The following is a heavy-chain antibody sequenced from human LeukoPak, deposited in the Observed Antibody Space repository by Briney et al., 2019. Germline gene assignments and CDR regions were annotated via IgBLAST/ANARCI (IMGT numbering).Heavy chain of an antibody. J-gene: IGHJ4*02. D-gene: IGHD2-2*02. CDR3: AKQALYCSSTSCYIFRT. CDR2: ISGSGGST. Sequence: GGSLRLSCAASGFTFSSYAMSWVRQAPGKGLEWVSAISGSGGSTYYADSVKGRFIISRDNSKSTLYLQMNSLRAEDTAVYYCAKQALYCSSTSCYIFRTWGQGTLVTVSS. V-gene: IGHV3-23*01. CDR1: GFTFSSYA.